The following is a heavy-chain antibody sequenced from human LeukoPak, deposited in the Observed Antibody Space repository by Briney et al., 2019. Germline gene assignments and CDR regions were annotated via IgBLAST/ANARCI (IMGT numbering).Heavy chain of an antibody. CDR2: IYYSGST. V-gene: IGHV4-59*01. J-gene: IGHJ4*02. CDR1: GGSISSYY. D-gene: IGHD2-15*01. CDR3: ARAGTSGMVAATPFDY. Sequence: SETLSLTCTVPGGSISSYYWSWIRQPPGKGLEWIGYIYYSGSTNYNPSLKSRVTISVDTSKNQFSLKLSSVTAADTAVYYCARAGTSGMVAATPFDYWGQGTLVTVSS.